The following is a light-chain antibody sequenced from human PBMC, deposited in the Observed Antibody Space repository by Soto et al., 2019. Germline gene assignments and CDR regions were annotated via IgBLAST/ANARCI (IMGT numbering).Light chain of an antibody. Sequence: QSVLTQPASVSGSPGQSITISCTGTSSDVGGYNYVSWYQQHPGKAPKLMIYEVSNRPSGVSNRFSGSKSCNTSSLTISGLQVEEEADYYCCSYTSGSSYVFGTGTKVTVL. CDR2: EVS. CDR3: CSYTSGSSYV. CDR1: SSDVGGYNY. J-gene: IGLJ1*01. V-gene: IGLV2-14*01.